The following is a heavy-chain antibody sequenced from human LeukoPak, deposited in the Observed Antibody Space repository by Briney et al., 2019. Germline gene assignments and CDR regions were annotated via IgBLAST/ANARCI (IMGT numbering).Heavy chain of an antibody. D-gene: IGHD2-8*02. CDR1: GGSFSGYY. CDR2: INHSGST. J-gene: IGHJ4*02. V-gene: IGHV4-34*01. CDR3: ARGFSGGAGGYYFDY. Sequence: SETLSLTCAVYGGSFSGYYWSWIRQPPGKGLEWIGEINHSGSTNYNPSLKSRVTISVDTSKNQFSLKLSSVTAADTAVYYCARGFSGGAGGYYFDYWGQGTLVTVSS.